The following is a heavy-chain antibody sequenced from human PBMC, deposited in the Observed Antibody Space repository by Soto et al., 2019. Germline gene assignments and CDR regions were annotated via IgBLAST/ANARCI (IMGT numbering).Heavy chain of an antibody. Sequence: EVQLLESGGGLVQPGGSLRLSCAASGFTFSSYAMSWVRQAPGKGLEWVSAISGSGGSTYYADSVKGRFTISRDNSKNTLYLQMNSLRAEDTAVYYCAKESRDIVVVPAAIRVYWGQGTLVTVSS. CDR1: GFTFSSYA. D-gene: IGHD2-2*01. CDR2: ISGSGGST. J-gene: IGHJ4*02. CDR3: AKESRDIVVVPAAIRVY. V-gene: IGHV3-23*01.